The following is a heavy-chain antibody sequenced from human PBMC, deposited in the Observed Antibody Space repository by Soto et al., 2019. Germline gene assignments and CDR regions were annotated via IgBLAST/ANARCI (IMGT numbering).Heavy chain of an antibody. CDR3: ARDCGKGYGMDV. Sequence: VQLVDSGGGLVQPGGSLRLSCAASGFTFSNYNMNWVRQAPGKGLEWLSYISGRSNTIYYADSVKGRFTISRDNAKNSLYLQMNSLRDEDTAVYYCARDCGKGYGMDVWGQGTTVTVSS. CDR1: GFTFSNYN. J-gene: IGHJ6*02. CDR2: ISGRSNTI. V-gene: IGHV3-48*02.